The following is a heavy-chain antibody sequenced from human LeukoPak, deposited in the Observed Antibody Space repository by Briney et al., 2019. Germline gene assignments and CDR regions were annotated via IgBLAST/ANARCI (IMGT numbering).Heavy chain of an antibody. D-gene: IGHD2-2*01. V-gene: IGHV3-23*01. CDR3: ATDVIVVVPAAISSYFDY. Sequence: GVSLRLSCAASGFTFSSYAMSWVRQAPGKGLEWVSAISGSGGSTYYADSVKGRFTISRDNSKNTLYLQMNSLRAEDTAVYYCATDVIVVVPAAISSYFDYWGQGTLFTVSS. CDR1: GFTFSSYA. CDR2: ISGSGGST. J-gene: IGHJ4*02.